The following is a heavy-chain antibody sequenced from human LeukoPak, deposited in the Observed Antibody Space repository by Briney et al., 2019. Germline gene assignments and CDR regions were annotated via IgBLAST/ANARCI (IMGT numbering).Heavy chain of an antibody. CDR2: ITTYNGYT. D-gene: IGHD1-26*01. V-gene: IGHV1-18*01. Sequence: GASVKVSCKASGYTFTNYGISWMRQAPGQGLEWMGWITTYNGYTNYAQKFQGRVTMTTDTSTSTAYMELRSLRSDDADVYYCARLSGSYYIFDYWGQGTLVTVSS. J-gene: IGHJ4*02. CDR3: ARLSGSYYIFDY. CDR1: GYTFTNYG.